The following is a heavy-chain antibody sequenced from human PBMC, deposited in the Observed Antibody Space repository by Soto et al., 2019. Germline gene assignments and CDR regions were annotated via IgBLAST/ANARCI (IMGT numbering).Heavy chain of an antibody. CDR2: ISAYNGNT. CDR1: GYTFTSYG. D-gene: IGHD3-22*01. Sequence: QVQLVQSGAEVKKPGASVKVSCKASGYTFTSYGISWVRQAPGQGLEWMGWISAYNGNTNYAQKLQGRVTMTTDTAPSTAYMELRSLRSDDTAVYYCARSDYYESSGYPYGMDVWGQGTTVTVSS. V-gene: IGHV1-18*01. CDR3: ARSDYYESSGYPYGMDV. J-gene: IGHJ6*02.